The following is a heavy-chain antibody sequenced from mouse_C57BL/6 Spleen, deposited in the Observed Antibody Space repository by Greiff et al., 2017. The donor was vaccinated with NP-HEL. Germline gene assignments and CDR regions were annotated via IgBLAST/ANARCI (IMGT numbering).Heavy chain of an antibody. D-gene: IGHD2-3*01. J-gene: IGHJ2*01. CDR2: ISDGGSYT. CDR1: GFTFSSYA. CDR3: ARDGEDGYYFDY. Sequence: EVQLVESGGGLVKPGGSLKLSCAASGFTFSSYAMSWVRQTPEQRLEWVATISDGGSYTYYPDNVKGRFTISRDNAKNKLYMQMSHLKSEDTAMYYCARDGEDGYYFDYWGQGTTLTVSS. V-gene: IGHV5-4*01.